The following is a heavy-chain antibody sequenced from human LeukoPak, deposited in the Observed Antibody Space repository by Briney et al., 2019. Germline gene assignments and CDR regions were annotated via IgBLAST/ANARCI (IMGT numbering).Heavy chain of an antibody. CDR2: INPNSGGT. CDR3: ARGGRWELPRPYAFDI. V-gene: IGHV1-2*02. D-gene: IGHD1-26*01. CDR1: GYTFTGYY. J-gene: IGHJ3*02. Sequence: ASVKVSCKTSGYTFTGYYMHWVRQAPGQGLEWMGWINPNSGGTNYAQKFQGRVTMTRDTSISTAYMELSRLRSGDTAVYYCARGGRWELPRPYAFDIWGQGTMVTVSS.